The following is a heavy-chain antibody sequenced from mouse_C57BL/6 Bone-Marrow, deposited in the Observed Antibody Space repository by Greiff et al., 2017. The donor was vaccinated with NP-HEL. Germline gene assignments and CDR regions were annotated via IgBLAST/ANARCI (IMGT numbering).Heavy chain of an antibody. CDR3: ARQEGMDGNYESGFAY. J-gene: IGHJ3*01. D-gene: IGHD2-1*01. CDR2: LWSDGST. V-gene: IGHV2-6-1*01. CDR1: GFPLPSYV. Sequence: VKLMESGPGLVAPSKSLSIPCTVSGFPLPSYVVPWVRRPPGRGLEWLVVLWSDGSTTYILALNSRLSISKDNSKSQVFLKMNSLQTDDTAMYYCARQEGMDGNYESGFAYWGQGTLVTVSA.